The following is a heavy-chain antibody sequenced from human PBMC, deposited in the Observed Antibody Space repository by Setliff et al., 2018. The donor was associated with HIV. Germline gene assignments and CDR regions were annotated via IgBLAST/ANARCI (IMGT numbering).Heavy chain of an antibody. D-gene: IGHD3-3*01. J-gene: IGHJ4*02. V-gene: IGHV4-34*01. CDR3: ARQEATLKWLFQFDH. Sequence: SETLSLTCAVYGGSFINYYWSWIRQSPGKGLEWIGEITHSGSTNYNPSLKSRVTVSVDTSKNQFSLKLSYVPATDTAVFYCARQEATLKWLFQFDHCGQGALGTVSS. CDR2: ITHSGST. CDR1: GGSFINYY.